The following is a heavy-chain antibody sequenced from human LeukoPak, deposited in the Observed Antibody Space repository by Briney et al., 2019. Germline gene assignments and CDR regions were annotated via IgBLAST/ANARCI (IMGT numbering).Heavy chain of an antibody. D-gene: IGHD3-10*01. CDR3: SKTPKIRGVSNFDY. Sequence: GGSLRLSCAASGFTFSSYAMSWVRQAPGKGLEWVSGISGSGGSTYYADSVKGRFTISRDNSKNTVYLQMNSLRTEDTAVYYCSKTPKIRGVSNFDYWGQGTLVTVSS. CDR2: ISGSGGST. J-gene: IGHJ4*02. CDR1: GFTFSSYA. V-gene: IGHV3-23*01.